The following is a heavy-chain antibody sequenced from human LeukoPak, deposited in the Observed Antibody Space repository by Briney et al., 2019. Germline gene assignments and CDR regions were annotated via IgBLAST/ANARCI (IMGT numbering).Heavy chain of an antibody. V-gene: IGHV3-21*01. Sequence: PGGSLRLSCAASGFTFSSYSMNWVRQAPGKGLEWVSSISSSSSYIYYADSVKGRFTISRDNAKNSLYLQMNSLRAEDTAVYYCTRHYYDGSGTRGYFDYWGQGTLVTVSS. CDR3: TRHYYDGSGTRGYFDY. D-gene: IGHD3-22*01. CDR1: GFTFSSYS. J-gene: IGHJ4*02. CDR2: ISSSSSYI.